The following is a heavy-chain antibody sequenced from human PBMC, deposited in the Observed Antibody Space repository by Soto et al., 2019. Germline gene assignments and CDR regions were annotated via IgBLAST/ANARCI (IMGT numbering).Heavy chain of an antibody. V-gene: IGHV4-31*03. CDR2: IYHTGST. Sequence: SETLSLTCSVSGGSISTVGHYWTWIRQPPGKGLEWIVSIYHTGSTYYSKSLRSRLTMSVDTSKSQFSLRLSSVTAADTAVYYCARASGTPRSMNCDYWGQGSLVTVSS. D-gene: IGHD1-26*01. J-gene: IGHJ4*02. CDR1: GGSISTVGHY. CDR3: ARASGTPRSMNCDY.